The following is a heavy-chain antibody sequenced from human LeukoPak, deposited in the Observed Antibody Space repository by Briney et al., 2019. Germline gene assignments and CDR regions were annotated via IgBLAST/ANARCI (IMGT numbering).Heavy chain of an antibody. CDR1: NVSISSGSHY. V-gene: IGHV4-30-2*01. CDR2: ISHSGST. J-gene: IGHJ6*02. D-gene: IGHD1-14*01. CDR3: ARDNLGTPYYYYGMDV. Sequence: PSQTLSLTCTVSNVSISSGSHYWNWIRQPPGKGLEWIGYISHSGSTYYNPSLKSRVTISVDRSKNQFSLKVTSVTAADTAVYYCARDNLGTPYYYYGMDVWGQGTTVTVSS.